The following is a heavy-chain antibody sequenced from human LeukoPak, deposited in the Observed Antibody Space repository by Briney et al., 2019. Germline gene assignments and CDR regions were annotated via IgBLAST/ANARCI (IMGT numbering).Heavy chain of an antibody. J-gene: IGHJ4*02. D-gene: IGHD4-23*01. CDR2: ISTSSDYI. V-gene: IGHV3-21*01. Sequence: GGSLRLSCAASGFTFSSYWMSWVRQAPGKGLEWVSSISTSSDYIFYADSLKGRFTISRDNAKNSLYLQMNSLRAEDTAVYYCSREDELLGASDYWGQGTLVTVSS. CDR1: GFTFSSYW. CDR3: SREDELLGASDY.